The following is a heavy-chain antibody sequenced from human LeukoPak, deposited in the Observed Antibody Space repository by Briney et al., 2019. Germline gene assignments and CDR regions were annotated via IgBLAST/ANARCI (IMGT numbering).Heavy chain of an antibody. J-gene: IGHJ4*02. D-gene: IGHD6-13*01. CDR2: INPTGGST. Sequence: ASVKVSCKASEYTFSIYNMHWVRQAPGQGFEWMGIINPTGGSTSYAQKFQGRVTMTRDTSTSTVYMELSSLRSEDTAVYYCAREGVAATGLDYWGQGTLVTVSS. CDR1: EYTFSIYN. V-gene: IGHV1-46*01. CDR3: AREGVAATGLDY.